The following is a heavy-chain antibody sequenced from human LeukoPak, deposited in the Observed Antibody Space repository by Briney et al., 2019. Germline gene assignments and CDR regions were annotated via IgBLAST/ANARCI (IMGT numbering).Heavy chain of an antibody. J-gene: IGHJ4*02. D-gene: IGHD3-10*01. CDR3: VRWDVVRGIWYFDY. Sequence: GGSLRLSCAASGFTFSDYYMSWIRQAPGKGLEWLSYINGTRTNTNYADSVKGRFTISRDNAKNSLYLQMNSLRAEDMAVYYCVRWDVVRGIWYFDYWGQGTLVTVSS. V-gene: IGHV3-11*03. CDR2: INGTRTNT. CDR1: GFTFSDYY.